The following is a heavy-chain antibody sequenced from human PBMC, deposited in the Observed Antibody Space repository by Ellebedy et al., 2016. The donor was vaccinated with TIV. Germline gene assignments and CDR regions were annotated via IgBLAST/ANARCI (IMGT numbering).Heavy chain of an antibody. CDR1: GYTFTGYY. CDR3: ATGYSSSWYFPSTY. Sequence: ASVKVSCKASGYTFTGYYMHWVRPAPGQGLEWMGWINPNSGGTNYAQKFPGRVTMTRDTSISTAYMELSRLRSDDTAVYYCATGYSSSWYFPSTYWGQGTLVTVSS. D-gene: IGHD6-13*01. CDR2: INPNSGGT. J-gene: IGHJ4*02. V-gene: IGHV1-2*02.